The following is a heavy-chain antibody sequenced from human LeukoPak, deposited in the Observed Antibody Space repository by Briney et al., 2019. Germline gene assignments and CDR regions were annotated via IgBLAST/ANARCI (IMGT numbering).Heavy chain of an antibody. V-gene: IGHV4-34*01. CDR1: GGPFTTYY. CDR2: IYHTGST. Sequence: SETLSLTCAVYGGPFTTYYWSWIRQPPGKGLEWIGDIYHTGSTTYSPSLKSRVTISVDTSKKQFSLSLTSVTAADTAFYYCARVGYPAQRRVLSAVTIPTAGAFDVWGQGTLVTVSS. J-gene: IGHJ3*01. D-gene: IGHD4-17*01. CDR3: ARVGYPAQRRVLSAVTIPTAGAFDV.